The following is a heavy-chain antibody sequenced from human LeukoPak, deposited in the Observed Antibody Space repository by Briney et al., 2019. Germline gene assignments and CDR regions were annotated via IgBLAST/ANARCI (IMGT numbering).Heavy chain of an antibody. CDR1: GFTFSGYP. Sequence: PGKSLRLSCAASGFTFSGYPIHWVRQAPGKGLEWVAVISYDGSNKYYADSVKGRFTISRDSSKNTLYLQMNSLRAEDTAVYYCAREFKSYTAMVCYFDYWGQGTLVTVSS. J-gene: IGHJ4*02. V-gene: IGHV3-30*04. CDR2: ISYDGSNK. D-gene: IGHD5-18*01. CDR3: AREFKSYTAMVCYFDY.